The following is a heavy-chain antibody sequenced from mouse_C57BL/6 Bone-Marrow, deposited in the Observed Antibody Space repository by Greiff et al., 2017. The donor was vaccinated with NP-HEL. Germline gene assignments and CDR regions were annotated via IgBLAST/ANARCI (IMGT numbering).Heavy chain of an antibody. D-gene: IGHD4-1*01. CDR2: ISNLAYSI. CDR3: ARRVLSAYWDGGYAMDY. V-gene: IGHV5-15*01. J-gene: IGHJ4*01. Sequence: EVMLVESGGGLVQPGGSLKLSCAASGFTFSDYGMAWVRQAPRKGPEWVAFISNLAYSIYYADTVTGRFTISRENAKNTLYLEMSSLRSEDTAMYYCARRVLSAYWDGGYAMDYWGQGTSVTVSS. CDR1: GFTFSDYG.